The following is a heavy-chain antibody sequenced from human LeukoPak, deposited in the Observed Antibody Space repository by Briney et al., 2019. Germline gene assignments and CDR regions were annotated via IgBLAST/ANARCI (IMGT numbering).Heavy chain of an antibody. CDR1: GYTFTNYY. V-gene: IGHV1-46*01. CDR3: ARDRGGLDYYMDV. J-gene: IGHJ6*03. Sequence: ASVKVSCKASGYTFTNYYMHWVRQAPGQGLEWMAIINPSGGSTTYAQTFQGRVTMTWDTSSSTVYMELSSLRSEDTAVYYCARDRGGLDYYMDVWGKGTTVTVSS. D-gene: IGHD3-10*01. CDR2: INPSGGST.